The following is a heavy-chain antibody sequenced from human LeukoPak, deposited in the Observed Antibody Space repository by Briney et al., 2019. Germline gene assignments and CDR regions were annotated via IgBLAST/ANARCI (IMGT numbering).Heavy chain of an antibody. D-gene: IGHD3-10*01. CDR2: ISDSGSA. Sequence: PSETLSLTCTVSGGSIRSYYWSWIRQHRGTGLEWIGYISDSGSANYNPSLESRVTISVDTSKNQFSLKLNSVTAADTAIYYCARHSGIGLDSWGHGTLVAVSS. CDR1: GGSIRSYY. CDR3: ARHSGIGLDS. J-gene: IGHJ5*01. V-gene: IGHV4-59*08.